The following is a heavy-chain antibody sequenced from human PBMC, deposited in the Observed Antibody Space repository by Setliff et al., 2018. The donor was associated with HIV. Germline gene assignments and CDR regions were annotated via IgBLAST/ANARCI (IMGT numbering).Heavy chain of an antibody. Sequence: ASVKVSCKASGYTLSSYDINWVRQATGQGLEWMGWMNPNSGNTGYAQKFQGRVTMTRDTSIGTAYMELNNLKFEDTAVYYCARARRDSYDRGRRNHYYIDVWGRGTPVTVSS. CDR3: ARARRDSYDRGRRNHYYIDV. J-gene: IGHJ6*03. CDR1: GYTLSSYD. V-gene: IGHV1-8*02. CDR2: MNPNSGNT. D-gene: IGHD3-22*01.